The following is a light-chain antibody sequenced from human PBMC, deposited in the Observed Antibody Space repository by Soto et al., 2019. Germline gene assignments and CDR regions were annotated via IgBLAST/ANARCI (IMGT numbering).Light chain of an antibody. CDR3: QQYNSYS. V-gene: IGKV1-27*01. Sequence: DIQMTQSPSSLSASVGDRVILSCRASQDISNYLAWYQQEPGKVPKLLIYAASTLQSGVPSRFSGSGSGTEFTLTISSLQPDDFATYYCQQYNSYSFGGGTKVDIK. CDR2: AAS. CDR1: QDISNY. J-gene: IGKJ4*01.